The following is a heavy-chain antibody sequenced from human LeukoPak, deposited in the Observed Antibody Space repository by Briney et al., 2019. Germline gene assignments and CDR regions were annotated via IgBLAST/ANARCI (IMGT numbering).Heavy chain of an antibody. CDR2: ISYDGSNK. D-gene: IGHD3-22*01. J-gene: IGHJ4*02. V-gene: IGHV3-30*18. Sequence: GGSLRLSCAASGFTFSSYGMHWVRQAPGKGLERVAVISYDGSNKYYADSVKGRFTISRDNSKNTLYLQMNSLRAEDTAVYYCAKGATCYYDSSGYEIDYWGQGTLVTVSS. CDR3: AKGATCYYDSSGYEIDY. CDR1: GFTFSSYG.